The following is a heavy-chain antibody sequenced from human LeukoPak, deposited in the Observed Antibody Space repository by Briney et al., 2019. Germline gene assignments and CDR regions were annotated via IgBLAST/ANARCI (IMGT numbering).Heavy chain of an antibody. CDR3: ARGDRNYDILTGYYRPSRRAFDI. V-gene: IGHV3-7*01. D-gene: IGHD3-9*01. CDR2: IKQDGSEK. J-gene: IGHJ3*02. Sequence: WIRQPPGKGLEWVANIKQDGSEKYYVDSVKGRFTISRDNAKNSLYLQMNSLRAEDTAVYYCARGDRNYDILTGYYRPSRRAFDIWGQGTMVTVSS.